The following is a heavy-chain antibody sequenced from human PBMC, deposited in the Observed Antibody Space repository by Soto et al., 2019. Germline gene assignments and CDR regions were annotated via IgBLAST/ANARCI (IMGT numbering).Heavy chain of an antibody. CDR2: ISDYNGNT. CDR1: GYTFNNYG. Sequence: QVQLVQSGAEVKKPGASVKVSCKTSGYTFNNYGISWVRQAPGQGLEWMGWISDYNGNTNYAQKFQGRVTMTTDTSTKTVHMVLTSLRSDDTAVYYCARDGYYDSGSYGMDVWGRGTTVTVSS. CDR3: ARDGYYDSGSYGMDV. V-gene: IGHV1-18*01. D-gene: IGHD3-10*01. J-gene: IGHJ6*02.